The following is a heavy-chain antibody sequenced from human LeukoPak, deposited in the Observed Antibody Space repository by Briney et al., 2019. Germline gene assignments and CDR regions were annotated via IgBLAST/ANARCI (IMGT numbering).Heavy chain of an antibody. D-gene: IGHD3-3*01. CDR2: IYPGDSDT. CDR1: GYSFTSYW. Sequence: GESLKISCKGSGYSFTSYWIGWVRQMPGKGLERMGIIYPGDSDTRYSPSFQGQVTISADKSISTAYLQWSSLKASDTAMYYCARRAYYDFWSGYYTADFDYWGQGTLVTVSS. J-gene: IGHJ4*02. CDR3: ARRAYYDFWSGYYTADFDY. V-gene: IGHV5-51*01.